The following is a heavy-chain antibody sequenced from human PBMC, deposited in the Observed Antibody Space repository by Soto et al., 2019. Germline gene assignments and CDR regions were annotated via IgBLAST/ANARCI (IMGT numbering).Heavy chain of an antibody. V-gene: IGHV4-34*01. CDR2: INHSGST. CDR1: GGSFSGYY. Sequence: SETLSLTCAVYGGSFSGYYWSWIRQPPGKGLEWIGEINHSGSTNYNPSLKSRVTISVDTSKNQLSLKLSSVTAADTAVYYCAKTCGGDCSDAFDIWGQGTMVTVSS. J-gene: IGHJ3*02. D-gene: IGHD2-21*02. CDR3: AKTCGGDCSDAFDI.